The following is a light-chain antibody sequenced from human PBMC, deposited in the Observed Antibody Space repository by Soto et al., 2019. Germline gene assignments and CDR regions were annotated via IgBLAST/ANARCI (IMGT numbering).Light chain of an antibody. CDR1: QDIRKY. J-gene: IGKJ3*01. CDR2: GAS. V-gene: IGKV1-33*01. CDR3: QHYDNLLPFT. Sequence: DIQMTQSPSSLSASVGDRVTITCQASQDIRKYLNWYQHKAGRAPKLLIYGASNLETGVPSRFSGSGYVTDFTFTISSLQPEDIATYYCQHYDNLLPFTFGPGTKVAIK.